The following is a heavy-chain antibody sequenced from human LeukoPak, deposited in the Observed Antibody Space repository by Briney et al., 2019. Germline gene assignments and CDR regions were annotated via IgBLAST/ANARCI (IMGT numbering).Heavy chain of an antibody. CDR2: IYTSGST. CDR1: GGSISSYY. CDR3: ARDRRDYYGSGSYSVFDY. D-gene: IGHD3-10*01. J-gene: IGHJ4*02. Sequence: PSETLSLTCTVSGGSISSYYWSWIRQPAGKGLEWIGRIYTSGSTNYNPSLKSRVTMSVDTSKNQFSLKLSSVTAADTAVYYCARDRRDYYGSGSYSVFDYWGQGTLVTVSS. V-gene: IGHV4-4*07.